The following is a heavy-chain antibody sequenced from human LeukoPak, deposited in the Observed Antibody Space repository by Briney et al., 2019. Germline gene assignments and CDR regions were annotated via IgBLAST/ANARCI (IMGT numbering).Heavy chain of an antibody. CDR1: GGTFSSYA. Sequence: GASVKVSCKASGGTFSSYAISWVRQAPGQGLEWMGGIIPIFGTANYAQKFQGRVTITADESTSTAYMELSSLRSEDTAVYYCASRGYETKSADYWGQGTLVTVSS. CDR3: ASRGYETKSADY. D-gene: IGHD5-12*01. J-gene: IGHJ4*02. CDR2: IIPIFGTA. V-gene: IGHV1-69*13.